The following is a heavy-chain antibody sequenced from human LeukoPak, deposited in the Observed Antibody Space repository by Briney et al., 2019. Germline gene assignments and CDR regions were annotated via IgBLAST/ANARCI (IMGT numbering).Heavy chain of an antibody. J-gene: IGHJ4*02. CDR1: GGSISSYY. CDR3: ARLTDYEYSSSSFDY. Sequence: SETLSLTCTVSGGSISSYYWSWIRQPPGKGLEWIGYIYYTGSTHYSPSLKSRVTISVDTSKNQFSLKLSSVTATDTAVYYCARLTDYEYSSSSFDYWGQGTLVTVSS. V-gene: IGHV4-59*08. CDR2: IYYTGST. D-gene: IGHD6-6*01.